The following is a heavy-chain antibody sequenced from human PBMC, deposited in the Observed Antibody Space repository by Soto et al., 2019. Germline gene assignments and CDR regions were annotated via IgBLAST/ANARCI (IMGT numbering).Heavy chain of an antibody. V-gene: IGHV3-30*18. CDR2: ISYDGSNK. CDR3: AKEAGYSSGWYPTPIDY. Sequence: GGSLRLSCAASGFTFISYGMHWVRQAPGKELEWVAVISYDGSNKYYADSVKGRFTISRDNSKNTLYLQMNSLRAEDTAVYYCAKEAGYSSGWYPTPIDYWGQGTLVTVSS. CDR1: GFTFISYG. D-gene: IGHD6-19*01. J-gene: IGHJ4*02.